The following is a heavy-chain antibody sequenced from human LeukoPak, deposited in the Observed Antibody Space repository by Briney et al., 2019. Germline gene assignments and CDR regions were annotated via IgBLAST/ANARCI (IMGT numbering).Heavy chain of an antibody. D-gene: IGHD2/OR15-2a*01. CDR2: ISNSGVNT. V-gene: IGHV3-23*01. CDR1: GITFSNYA. CDR3: ATLSVPHYYYYYYGMDV. Sequence: GGSLRLSCAVSGITFSNYAMSWVRQAPGKGLEWVSAISNSGVNTYYADSVKGRFTISRDNSKNTLYLQMNSLRAEDTAVYYCATLSVPHYYYYYYGMDVWGQGTTVTVSS. J-gene: IGHJ6*02.